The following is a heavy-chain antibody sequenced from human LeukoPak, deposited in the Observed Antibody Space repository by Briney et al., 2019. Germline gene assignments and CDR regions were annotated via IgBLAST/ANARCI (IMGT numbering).Heavy chain of an antibody. CDR2: INHSGST. CDR1: GGSFSGYY. V-gene: IGHV4-34*01. J-gene: IGHJ3*02. CDR3: ASSVIVVVPAALPDDAFDI. D-gene: IGHD2-2*01. Sequence: SETLSLTCAVYGGSFSGYYWSWIRQPPGKGLEWIGEINHSGSTNYNPSLKSRVTISVDTSKNQFSLKLSSVTAADTAVYYCASSVIVVVPAALPDDAFDIWGQGTMVTVSS.